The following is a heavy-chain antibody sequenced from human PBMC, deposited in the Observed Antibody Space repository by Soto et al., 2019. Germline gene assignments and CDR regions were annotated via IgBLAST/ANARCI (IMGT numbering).Heavy chain of an antibody. J-gene: IGHJ5*02. CDR3: ARDQGGSGNWFDP. V-gene: IGHV4-59*01. D-gene: IGHD6-25*01. CDR2: IYYSGST. Sequence: SETLSLTCTVSGGSISSYYWSWIRQPPGKGLEWIGYIYYSGSTNYNPSLKSRVTISVDTSKNQFSLKLSSVTAADTAVYYCARDQGGSGNWFDPWGQGTLVTVSS. CDR1: GGSISSYY.